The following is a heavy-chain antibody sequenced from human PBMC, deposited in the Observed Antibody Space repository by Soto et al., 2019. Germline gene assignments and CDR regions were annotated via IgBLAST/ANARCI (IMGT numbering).Heavy chain of an antibody. CDR2: ISGRDGDT. D-gene: IGHD2-15*01. CDR3: VRDWYCSGGICYGGRYYYMDV. CDR1: GYTFSNYG. Sequence: QVQLVQSGAEVKKPGASVKVSCKASGYTFSNYGISWVRQAPGQGLEWVGWISGRDGDTNYAQKVQGRVTMTTDTSMSTASMELRSLKSDATAVYYCVRDWYCSGGICYGGRYYYMDVWGKGTTVTVSS. V-gene: IGHV1-18*01. J-gene: IGHJ6*03.